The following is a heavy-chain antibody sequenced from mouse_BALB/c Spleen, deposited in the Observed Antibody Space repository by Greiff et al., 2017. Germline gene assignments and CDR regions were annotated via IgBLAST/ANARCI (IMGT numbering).Heavy chain of an antibody. Sequence: VQLQESGAELAKPGASVKMSCKASGYTFTSYWMHWVKQRPGQGLEWIGYINPSTGYTEYNQKFKDKATLTADKSSSTAYMQLSSLTSEDSAVYYCARSGLRLKPYYFDYWGQGTTLTVSS. CDR2: INPSTGYT. V-gene: IGHV1-7*01. D-gene: IGHD1-2*01. CDR1: GYTFTSYW. J-gene: IGHJ2*01. CDR3: ARSGLRLKPYYFDY.